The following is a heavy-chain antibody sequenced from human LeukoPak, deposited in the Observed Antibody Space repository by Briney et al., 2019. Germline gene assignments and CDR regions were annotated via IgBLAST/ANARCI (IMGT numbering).Heavy chain of an antibody. V-gene: IGHV3-53*01. D-gene: IGHD4-17*01. Sequence: PGGSLRLSCAASGFNVSSNYMSWVRQAPGKGLEWVSVIYSGGNTYYADSVKGRFTISRDNSKNTLYLQMNSLRAEDTAVYFCARHTRDYGDYFDAFDLWGQGTMVTASS. CDR2: IYSGGNT. CDR3: ARHTRDYGDYFDAFDL. CDR1: GFNVSSNY. J-gene: IGHJ3*01.